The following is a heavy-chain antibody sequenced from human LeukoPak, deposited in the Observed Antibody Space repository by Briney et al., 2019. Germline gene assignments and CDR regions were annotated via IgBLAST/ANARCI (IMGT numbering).Heavy chain of an antibody. D-gene: IGHD2-2*01. CDR1: GYTFTGYY. J-gene: IGHJ4*02. V-gene: IGHV1-2*02. CDR2: INPNSGGT. CDR3: ARDQLVPAAGGGLDY. Sequence: ASVKVSCKASGYTFTGYYMHWVRQAPGQGLEWMGWINPNSGGTNYAQKFQGRVTMTRDTSISTAYMELSRLRSDDTAVYYCARDQLVPAAGGGLDYWGQGTLVTVCS.